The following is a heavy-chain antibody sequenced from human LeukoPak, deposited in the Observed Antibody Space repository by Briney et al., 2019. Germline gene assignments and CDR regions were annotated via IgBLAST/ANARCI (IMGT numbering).Heavy chain of an antibody. CDR3: AKVDSSGWYPGGWFDP. Sequence: GGSLRLSCAASGFTFSSYAMSWVRQAPGKGLEWVSAISGSGGSTYYADSVKGRFTISRDNSKNTLYLQMNSLRAEDTAVYYCAKVDSSGWYPGGWFDPWGQGALVTVSS. V-gene: IGHV3-23*01. D-gene: IGHD6-19*01. CDR2: ISGSGGST. J-gene: IGHJ5*02. CDR1: GFTFSSYA.